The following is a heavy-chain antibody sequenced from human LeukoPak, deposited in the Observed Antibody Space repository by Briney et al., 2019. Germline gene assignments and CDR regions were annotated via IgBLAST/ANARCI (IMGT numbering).Heavy chain of an antibody. CDR2: IYYSGTT. CDR1: HGSISSGYYY. D-gene: IGHD2-15*01. Sequence: PSETLSLTCSVSHGSISSGYYYWAWIRQPPGKGPEWIGSIYYSGTTYPNPSLKSRVTISVDTSKNQFSLKLSSVTAADTAVYYCARDLGVVLVASRLDIWGQGTMVTVSS. CDR3: ARDLGVVLVASRLDI. J-gene: IGHJ3*02. V-gene: IGHV4-39*02.